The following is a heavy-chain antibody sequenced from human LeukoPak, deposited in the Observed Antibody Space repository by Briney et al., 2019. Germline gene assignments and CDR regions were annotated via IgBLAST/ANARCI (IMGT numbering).Heavy chain of an antibody. J-gene: IGHJ4*02. CDR1: VFTFSSYS. Sequence: PGGSLRLSSAASVFTFSSYSMNWVRQAPGKGLEWVSYISSSSSNISYADSVKGRFTISRDNAKNSLYLQMNSLRAEDTAVYYCASFASGWYDEDFDYWGQGTLVTVSS. V-gene: IGHV3-48*04. CDR3: ASFASGWYDEDFDY. D-gene: IGHD6-19*01. CDR2: ISSSSSNI.